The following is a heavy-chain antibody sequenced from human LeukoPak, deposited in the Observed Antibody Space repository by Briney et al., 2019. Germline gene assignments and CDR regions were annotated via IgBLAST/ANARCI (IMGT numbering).Heavy chain of an antibody. CDR2: ISGSGGST. Sequence: GGSLRLSCAASGFTFSSYAMSWVRQAPGKGLEWVSAISGSGGSTYYADSVKGRFTISRDSSKNTLYLQMNSLRAEDTAVYYCARGPQTVIGFDYWGQGTLVTVSS. D-gene: IGHD3-10*01. J-gene: IGHJ4*02. CDR3: ARGPQTVIGFDY. CDR1: GFTFSSYA. V-gene: IGHV3-23*01.